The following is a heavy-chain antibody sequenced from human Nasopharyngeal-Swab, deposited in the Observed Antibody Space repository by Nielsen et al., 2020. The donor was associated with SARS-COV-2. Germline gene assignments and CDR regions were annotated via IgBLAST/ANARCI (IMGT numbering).Heavy chain of an antibody. J-gene: IGHJ4*02. V-gene: IGHV3-23*01. Sequence: GGSLRLSCGASGFGFSAFAMSWVRQAPGKGLEWVSAAGGNDGSTFYADSVRGRFTISRDNSKNTLYLQMNSLRAEDTALYYCAKKYWTRGWYVGLDYWGQGTQVTVSS. CDR3: AKKYWTRGWYVGLDY. CDR2: AGGNDGST. D-gene: IGHD6-19*01. CDR1: GFGFSAFA.